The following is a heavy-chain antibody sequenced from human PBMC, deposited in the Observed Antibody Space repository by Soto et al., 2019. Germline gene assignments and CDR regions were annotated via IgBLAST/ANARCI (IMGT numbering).Heavy chain of an antibody. V-gene: IGHV4-4*07. Sequence: SETLSLTCTVSGDSISGYYWNWIRQPAGKGLEWIGRIYASGSTISNRSLRSRVALSVDTSKNQFSLNLNSVTAADTAMYYCARSGYSSAWYTAFDSWSQGTLVTVYS. CDR3: ARSGYSSAWYTAFDS. J-gene: IGHJ4*02. D-gene: IGHD6-19*01. CDR2: IYASGST. CDR1: GDSISGYY.